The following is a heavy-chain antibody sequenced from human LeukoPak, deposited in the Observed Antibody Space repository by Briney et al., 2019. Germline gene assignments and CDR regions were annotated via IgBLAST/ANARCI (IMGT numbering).Heavy chain of an antibody. V-gene: IGHV1-69*04. D-gene: IGHD3-22*01. CDR3: ARGSYDSSGYWGDY. J-gene: IGHJ4*02. Sequence: SVKVSRKASGGTFSSYAISWVRQAPGQGLEWMGRIIPILGIANYAQKFQGRVTITADKSTSTAYMELSSLRSEDTAVYYCARGSYDSSGYWGDYWGQGTLVTVSS. CDR2: IIPILGIA. CDR1: GGTFSSYA.